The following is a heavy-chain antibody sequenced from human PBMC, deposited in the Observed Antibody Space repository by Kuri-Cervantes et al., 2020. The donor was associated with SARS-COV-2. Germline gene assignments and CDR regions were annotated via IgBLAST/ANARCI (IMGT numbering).Heavy chain of an antibody. CDR3: ARVFGYSSSWYHRGMDV. V-gene: IGHV4-30-4*01. D-gene: IGHD6-13*01. CDR1: GGSISSGDYY. CDR2: IYYSGST. Sequence: SETLSLTCTVSGGSISSGDYYWSWIRQPPGKGLEWIGYIYYSGSTYYNPSLKSRVTISVDTSKNQFSLKLSSVTAADTAVYYCARVFGYSSSWYHRGMDVWGQGTTVTVSS. J-gene: IGHJ6*02.